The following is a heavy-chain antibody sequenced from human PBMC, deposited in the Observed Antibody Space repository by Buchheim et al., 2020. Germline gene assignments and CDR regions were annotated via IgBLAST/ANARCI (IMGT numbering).Heavy chain of an antibody. Sequence: EVQLVESGGGLVQPGGSLRLSCAASGFIFSSYWMTWVRQAPGKGLEWVANIKEDGSEKYYVDFVKGRFTISRDNAKNSLYLQMTSLRAEDTAVYYCARLTQVTAAGTWGYDYYGMDVWGQGTT. CDR3: ARLTQVTAAGTWGYDYYGMDV. CDR1: GFIFSSYW. J-gene: IGHJ6*02. D-gene: IGHD6-13*01. V-gene: IGHV3-7*01. CDR2: IKEDGSEK.